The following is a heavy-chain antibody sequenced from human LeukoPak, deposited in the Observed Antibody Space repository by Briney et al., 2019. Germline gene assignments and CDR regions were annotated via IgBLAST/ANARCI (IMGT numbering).Heavy chain of an antibody. Sequence: GESLKISCKGPEYDFANYWIGWVRQMPGRGLEWMGIVYPAGSIIHYSPSFQGQVTISVDRSVSTAYLQWTSLKASDSAMYFCARRRYFDTYLNPWGQGTLVTVSS. CDR3: ARRRYFDTYLNP. V-gene: IGHV5-51*01. CDR1: EYDFANYW. J-gene: IGHJ5*02. D-gene: IGHD2/OR15-2a*01. CDR2: VYPAGSII.